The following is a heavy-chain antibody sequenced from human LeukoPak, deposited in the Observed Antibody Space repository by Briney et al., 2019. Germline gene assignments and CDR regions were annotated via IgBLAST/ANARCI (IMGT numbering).Heavy chain of an antibody. CDR2: IYYSGST. CDR3: ARDIGDIVGDAFDI. D-gene: IGHD2-15*01. Sequence: PSETLSLTCTVSGGSISRYYWSWIRLPPGKGLEWIGYIYYSGSTNYNPSLKSRVTISVDTSKNQFSLKLSSVTAADTAVYYCARDIGDIVGDAFDIWGQGTMVTVSS. V-gene: IGHV4-59*01. J-gene: IGHJ3*02. CDR1: GGSISRYY.